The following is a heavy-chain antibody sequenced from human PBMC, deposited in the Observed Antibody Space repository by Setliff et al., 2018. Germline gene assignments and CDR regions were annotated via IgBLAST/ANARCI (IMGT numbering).Heavy chain of an antibody. CDR1: GGSISTNTYF. D-gene: IGHD2-21*02. J-gene: IGHJ4*02. CDR3: SRHWDFCGGNCPHNSIDY. V-gene: IGHV4-39*01. Sequence: SETLSLTCTVSGGSISTNTYFWGWIRQSPGKGLEWIGNTYYSGDTYYNPSLNSRVTISADTSKNQFSVRLNSVTAADTAVYYCSRHWDFCGGNCPHNSIDYWGRGALVTVSS. CDR2: TYYSGDT.